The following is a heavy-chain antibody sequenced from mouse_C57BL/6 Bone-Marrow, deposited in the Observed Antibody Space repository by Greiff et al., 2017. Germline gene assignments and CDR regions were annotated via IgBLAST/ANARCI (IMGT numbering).Heavy chain of an antibody. CDR3: AIKGGGLAMDD. CDR2: IWTGGGT. V-gene: IGHV2-9-1*01. Sequence: VNVVESGPGLVAPSQSLSITCTVSGFSLTSYAISWVRQPPGKGLEWRGVIWTGGGTNYNSALKSRLSISKDNSKSQVFLKMNSLQTDDTARYYCAIKGGGLAMDDWGQGTSVTVSP. CDR1: GFSLTSYA. J-gene: IGHJ4*01. D-gene: IGHD1-1*02.